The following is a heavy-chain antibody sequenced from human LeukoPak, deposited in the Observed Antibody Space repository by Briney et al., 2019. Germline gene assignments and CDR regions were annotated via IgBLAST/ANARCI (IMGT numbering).Heavy chain of an antibody. CDR1: GFTFSSYG. Sequence: GGTLRLSCAASGFTFSSYGMSWVRQAPGKGLKGVSGISRNSGSIGCADSVKGRFTISRDNAKNSLYLQMNSLRAEDMALYYCAKGSSGWTGAAFDIWGQGTMVTVSS. V-gene: IGHV3-9*03. CDR3: AKGSSGWTGAAFDI. CDR2: ISRNSGSI. J-gene: IGHJ3*02. D-gene: IGHD6-19*01.